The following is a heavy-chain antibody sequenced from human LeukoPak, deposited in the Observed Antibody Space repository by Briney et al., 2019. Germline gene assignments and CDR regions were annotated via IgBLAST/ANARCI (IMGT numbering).Heavy chain of an antibody. J-gene: IGHJ4*02. CDR3: ARDRTDSSGYYYYFDY. CDR1: GGSISSGDYY. D-gene: IGHD3-22*01. Sequence: SQTLSLTCTVSGGSISSGDYYWSWIRQPPGKGLEWIGYIYHSGSTYYNPSLKSRVTISVDTSKNQFSLKLSSVTAADTAVYYCARDRTDSSGYYYYFDYWGQGTQVTVSS. CDR2: IYHSGST. V-gene: IGHV4-30-4*01.